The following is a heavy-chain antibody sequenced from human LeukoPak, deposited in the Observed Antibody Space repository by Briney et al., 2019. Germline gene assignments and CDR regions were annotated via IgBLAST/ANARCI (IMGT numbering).Heavy chain of an antibody. CDR1: GGSISSYY. D-gene: IGHD1-26*01. CDR2: IFSTGST. V-gene: IGHV4-59*13. Sequence: WETLSLTCTVSGGSISSYYWTWIRQPPGKGLEWIGDIFSTGSTNYNPYLKRRVTISVDTSKNQFSMKLSSVTAADTAVYFCARVRIGETSYDASDVWGLRTVVTVSS. CDR3: ARVRIGETSYDASDV. J-gene: IGHJ3*01.